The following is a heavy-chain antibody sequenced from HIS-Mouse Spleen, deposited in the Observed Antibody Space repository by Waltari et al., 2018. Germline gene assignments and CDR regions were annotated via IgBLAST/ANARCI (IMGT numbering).Heavy chain of an antibody. J-gene: IGHJ4*02. Sequence: QITLKESGPTLVKPTQTLTLTCTFSGFSPSTSGVGVGGIRQPPGKALEWLALIYWDDDKRYSPSLKSRLTITKDTSKNQVVLTVTNMDPVDTASYYCAHLTTKSTVVTPGHYFDYWGQGTLVTVSS. CDR2: IYWDDDK. D-gene: IGHD4-17*01. CDR1: GFSPSTSGVG. V-gene: IGHV2-5*02. CDR3: AHLTTKSTVVTPGHYFDY.